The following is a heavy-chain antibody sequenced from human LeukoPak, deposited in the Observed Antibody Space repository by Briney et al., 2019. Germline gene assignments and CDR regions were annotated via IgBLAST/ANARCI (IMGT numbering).Heavy chain of an antibody. CDR1: GFTFSSYA. CDR2: ISGSGGTT. V-gene: IGHV3-23*01. CDR3: ARDIYWGGLDY. Sequence: PGGSLRLSCEASGFTFSSYAMSWVRQAPGKGLEWVSAISGSGGTTNYADSVKGRLTISRDNAKNTLYLQMNSLRAEDTAVYYCARDIYWGGLDYWGQGTLVTVSS. J-gene: IGHJ4*02. D-gene: IGHD3-16*01.